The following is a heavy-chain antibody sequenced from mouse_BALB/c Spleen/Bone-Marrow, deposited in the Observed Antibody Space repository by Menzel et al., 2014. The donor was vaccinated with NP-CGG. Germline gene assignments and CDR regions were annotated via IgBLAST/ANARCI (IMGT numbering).Heavy chain of an antibody. V-gene: IGHV5-6-3*01. CDR2: INSNGGST. Sequence: VQLKESGGGLVQPGGSLKLSRAASGFTFSSYGMSWVRQTPDKRLELVASINSNGGSTYYPDSVKGRFTISRDNAKNTLSLQMSSLKSEDTAMYYCARGNYGNYVDYFDYWGQGTTLTVSS. CDR3: ARGNYGNYVDYFDY. J-gene: IGHJ2*01. D-gene: IGHD2-1*01. CDR1: GFTFSSYG.